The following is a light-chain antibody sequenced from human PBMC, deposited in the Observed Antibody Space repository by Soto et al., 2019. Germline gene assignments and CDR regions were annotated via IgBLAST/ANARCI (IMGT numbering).Light chain of an antibody. CDR2: GAS. V-gene: IGKV3-20*01. CDR3: QQYTTSPFT. J-gene: IGKJ3*01. CDR1: QSVGSGY. Sequence: IVLTQSPGTLSFSPWERATLSCRSSQSVGSGYLAWYQQKPGQAPRLLIYGASIRATGIPDRFTGSGSGTHFTLTISRLEPEDFALYYCQQYTTSPFTFGPGTKVDIK.